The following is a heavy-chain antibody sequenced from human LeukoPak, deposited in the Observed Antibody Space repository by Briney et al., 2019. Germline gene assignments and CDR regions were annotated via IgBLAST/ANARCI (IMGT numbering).Heavy chain of an antibody. Sequence: GGSLRLSCAASGFIFSTYGMSWVRQAPGKGLEWVSGISGGNSRSTYYADSVKGRFTISRDNARNTLYLQMNSLRAEDTAVYYCARPLYYGSGSYGYWGQGTLVTVSS. V-gene: IGHV3-23*01. CDR1: GFIFSTYG. J-gene: IGHJ4*02. D-gene: IGHD3-10*01. CDR3: ARPLYYGSGSYGY. CDR2: ISGGNSRST.